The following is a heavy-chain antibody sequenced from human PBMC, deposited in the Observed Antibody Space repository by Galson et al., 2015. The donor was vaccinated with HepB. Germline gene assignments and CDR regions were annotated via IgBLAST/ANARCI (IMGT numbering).Heavy chain of an antibody. CDR3: AKGLPVVVAIFAS. D-gene: IGHD2-21*01. Sequence: SLRLSCAASGFTVSNYAMSWVRQAPGKGLEWVSGLSASGDITYYADSVKGRFAISRDNSQNTLYLDMNSLRVEDTAVYYCAKGLPVVVAIFASWGQGTLVTVSS. J-gene: IGHJ4*02. CDR2: LSASGDIT. CDR1: GFTVSNYA. V-gene: IGHV3-23*01.